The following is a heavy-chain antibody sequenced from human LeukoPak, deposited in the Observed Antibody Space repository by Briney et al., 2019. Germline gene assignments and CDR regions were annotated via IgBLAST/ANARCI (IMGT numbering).Heavy chain of an antibody. CDR1: GFTFSSYA. CDR3: AKARPYCGGDCYFLFDY. V-gene: IGHV3-23*01. D-gene: IGHD2-21*02. CDR2: ISGSGGST. Sequence: PGGSLRLSCAASGFTFSSYAMSWVRQAPGKGLEWVSAISGSGGSTYYADSVKGRFTISRDNSKNTLYLQMNSLRAEDTAVYYCAKARPYCGGDCYFLFDYWGQGTLVTVSS. J-gene: IGHJ4*02.